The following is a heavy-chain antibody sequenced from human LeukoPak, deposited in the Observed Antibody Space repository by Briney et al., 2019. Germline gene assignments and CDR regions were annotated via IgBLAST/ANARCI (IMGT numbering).Heavy chain of an antibody. CDR3: ARLHYDFWSGYKFDY. D-gene: IGHD3-3*01. CDR1: GGSISSYY. J-gene: IGHJ4*02. Sequence: SETLSLTCTVSGGSISSYYWSWIRQPPGKGLEWIVYIYYSGSTNYNPSLKSRVTISVDTSKNQFSLKLSSVTAADTAVYYCARLHYDFWSGYKFDYWGQGTLVTVS. CDR2: IYYSGST. V-gene: IGHV4-59*08.